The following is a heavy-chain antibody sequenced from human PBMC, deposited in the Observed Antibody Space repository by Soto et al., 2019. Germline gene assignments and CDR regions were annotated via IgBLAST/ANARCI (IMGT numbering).Heavy chain of an antibody. CDR2: IYPGDSDT. V-gene: IGHV5-51*01. Sequence: PGESLKISCKGSGYSFTSYWIGWVRQMPGKGLEWMGIIYPGDSDTRYSPSFQGQVTISADKSISTAYLQWSSLKASDTAMYYCARLKGSLIAASYYYYGMDVWGQGTTVTVSS. J-gene: IGHJ6*02. D-gene: IGHD6-13*01. CDR3: ARLKGSLIAASYYYYGMDV. CDR1: GYSFTSYW.